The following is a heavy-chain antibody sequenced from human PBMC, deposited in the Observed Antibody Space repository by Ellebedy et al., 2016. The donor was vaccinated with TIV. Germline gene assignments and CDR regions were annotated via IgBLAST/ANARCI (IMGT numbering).Heavy chain of an antibody. CDR1: GGSISSYY. CDR3: ARGPWNYDSSGYLDY. V-gene: IGHV4-59*01. D-gene: IGHD3-22*01. J-gene: IGHJ4*02. CDR2: IYYSGST. Sequence: SETLSLXCTVSGGSISSYYWSWIRQPPGKGLEWIGYIYYSGSTNYNPSLKSRVTISVDTSKNQFSLKLSSVTAADTAVYYCARGPWNYDSSGYLDYWGQGTLVTVSS.